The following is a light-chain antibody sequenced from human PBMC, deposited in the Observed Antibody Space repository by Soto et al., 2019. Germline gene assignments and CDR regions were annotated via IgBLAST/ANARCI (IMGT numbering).Light chain of an antibody. CDR1: QSVSSY. Sequence: EIVLTPSPGTLSLSPGERATLSCRASQSVSSYLAWYQQKPGQTPRLLIYATSTRATGIPARFSGSGSGTEFTLTISSLQSEDFAVYYCQHYNNWPLTFGGGTKVDIK. CDR3: QHYNNWPLT. CDR2: ATS. J-gene: IGKJ4*01. V-gene: IGKV3-15*01.